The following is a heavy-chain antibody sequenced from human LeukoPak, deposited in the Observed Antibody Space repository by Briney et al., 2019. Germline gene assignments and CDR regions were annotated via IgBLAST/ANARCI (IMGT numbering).Heavy chain of an antibody. D-gene: IGHD6-13*01. V-gene: IGHV4-59*08. CDR2: IYYSGST. CDR1: GGSISSYY. Sequence: SETLSLTCTVSGGSISSYYWSWIRQPPGKGLEWIGYIYYSGSTNYNPSLKSRVTISVDTSKNQFSLKLSSVTAADTAVNYCANIAADAFDIWGQGTMVTVSS. CDR3: ANIAADAFDI. J-gene: IGHJ3*02.